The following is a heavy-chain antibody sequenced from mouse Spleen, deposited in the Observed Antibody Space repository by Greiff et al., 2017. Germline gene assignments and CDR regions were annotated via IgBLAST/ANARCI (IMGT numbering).Heavy chain of an antibody. D-gene: IGHD2-1*01. V-gene: IGHV1-54*01. Sequence: VQLQQSGAELVRPGTSVKVSCKASGYAFTNYLIEWVKQRPGQGLEWIGVINPGSGGTNYNEKFKGKATLTADKSSSTAYMQLSSLTSEDSAVYFCARLNYGNYFDYWGQGTTLTVSS. CDR3: ARLNYGNYFDY. J-gene: IGHJ2*01. CDR1: GYAFTNYL. CDR2: INPGSGGT.